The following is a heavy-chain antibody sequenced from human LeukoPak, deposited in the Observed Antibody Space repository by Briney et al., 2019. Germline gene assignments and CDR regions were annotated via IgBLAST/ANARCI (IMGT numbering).Heavy chain of an antibody. CDR2: ISYDGSNK. Sequence: GGSLRLSCAASGFTFSSYAMHWVRQAPGKGLEWVAVISYDGSNKYYADSVKGRFTISGDNSKNTLYLQMNSLRAEDTAVYYCARSPTRIAVAETFDYWGQGTLVTVSS. V-gene: IGHV3-30*04. D-gene: IGHD6-19*01. J-gene: IGHJ4*02. CDR1: GFTFSSYA. CDR3: ARSPTRIAVAETFDY.